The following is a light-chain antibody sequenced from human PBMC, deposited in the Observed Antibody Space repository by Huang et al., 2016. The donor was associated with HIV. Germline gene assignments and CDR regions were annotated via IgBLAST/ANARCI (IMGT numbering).Light chain of an antibody. CDR1: QSVTSN. J-gene: IGKJ1*01. CDR2: SAS. Sequence: EIVMTQSPATLSVSPGERVTLSCRASQSVTSNLAWYQQKPGQAPRLLIYSASTRATGIPARFSGSGSGTEFTLTISSLQSEDFAVYYCQHYNNWPWWTFGQGTKVEIK. V-gene: IGKV3-15*01. CDR3: QHYNNWPWWT.